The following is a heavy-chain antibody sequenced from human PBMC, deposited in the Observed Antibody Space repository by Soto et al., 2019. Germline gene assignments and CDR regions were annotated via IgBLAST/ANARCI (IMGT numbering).Heavy chain of an antibody. CDR3: AREIVTAGGNNYFDP. V-gene: IGHV4-4*02. CDR2: VYHTGDT. Sequence: QVQLQESGPRLVKPSESLSLTCGVSGGTVASSHWWSWVRQSPGRGLEWIGNVYHTGDTNFNPSPQSRVTFSVDKSNHPFPLRLTSGTAADTAVYFCAREIVTAGGNNYFDPWGPGTLVTVSS. CDR1: GGTVASSHW. D-gene: IGHD2-21*02. J-gene: IGHJ5*02.